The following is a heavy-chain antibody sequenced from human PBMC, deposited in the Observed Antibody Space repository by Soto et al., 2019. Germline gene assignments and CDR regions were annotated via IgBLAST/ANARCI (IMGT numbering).Heavy chain of an antibody. D-gene: IGHD6-6*01. V-gene: IGHV4-59*08. J-gene: IGHJ3*02. CDR1: GGSISSYY. CDR2: IYYSGST. CDR3: ARPSASMYDAFDI. Sequence: SETLSLTCTVSGGSISSYYWSWIRQPPGKGLEWIGYIYYSGSTNYNPSLKSRVTISVDTSKNQFSLKLSSVTAADTAVYYCARPSASMYDAFDIWGQGTMVTVSS.